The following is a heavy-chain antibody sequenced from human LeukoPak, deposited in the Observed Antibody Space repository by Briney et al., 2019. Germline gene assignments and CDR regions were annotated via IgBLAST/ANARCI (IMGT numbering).Heavy chain of an antibody. CDR3: ASGYYGSGSYYPFDY. Sequence: GGSLRLSCAASGFTFSDYYMSWIRQAPGKGLEWVSYISSSSSYTSYADSVKGRFTISRDNAKNSLYLQMNSLRAEDTAVYYCASGYYGSGSYYPFDYWGQGTLVTVSS. D-gene: IGHD3-10*01. CDR2: ISSSSSYT. J-gene: IGHJ4*02. V-gene: IGHV3-11*06. CDR1: GFTFSDYY.